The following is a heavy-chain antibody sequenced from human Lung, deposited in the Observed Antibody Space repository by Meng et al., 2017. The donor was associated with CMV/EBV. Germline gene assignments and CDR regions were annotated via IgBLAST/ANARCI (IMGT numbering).Heavy chain of an antibody. J-gene: IGHJ4*02. CDR3: ARLAARGY. D-gene: IGHD6-6*01. V-gene: IGHV3-23*01. CDR1: GFTFSSYA. CDR2: VSDTHGDT. Sequence: ESXKISCAASGFTFSSYAMSWVRQAPGKGLEWVSTVSDTHGDTYYADSVKGRFTISRDNSKSTLYLQMNSLRADDTARYYCARLAARGYWGQGTLVTVSS.